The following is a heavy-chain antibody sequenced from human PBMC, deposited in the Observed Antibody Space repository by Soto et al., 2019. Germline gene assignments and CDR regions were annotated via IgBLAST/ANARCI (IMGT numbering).Heavy chain of an antibody. Sequence: QVQLVQSGAEVKKPGASVKVSCKASGYTFTNFGISWVRQAPGQGLEWMGWISAYNGNTTYAQNFQGRVTMTTDTPTSTAYRELRSLRSDVTAVYYGARGGTPIDSWGQGTLVTVSS. CDR2: ISAYNGNT. CDR1: GYTFTNFG. J-gene: IGHJ4*02. CDR3: ARGGTPIDS. D-gene: IGHD3-16*01. V-gene: IGHV1-18*01.